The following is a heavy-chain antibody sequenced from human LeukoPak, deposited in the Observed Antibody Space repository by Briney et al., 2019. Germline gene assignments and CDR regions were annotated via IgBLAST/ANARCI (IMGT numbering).Heavy chain of an antibody. D-gene: IGHD5-24*01. Sequence: ASVKVSCKASGYTFTSYYMHWVRQAPGQGLEWMGIINPSGRSTTYAQKFQGRVTMTRDMSTSTVYMELSSLRSEDTAVYYCARDRGWLQYVDYWGQGTLVTVSS. CDR3: ARDRGWLQYVDY. CDR1: GYTFTSYY. J-gene: IGHJ4*02. CDR2: INPSGRST. V-gene: IGHV1-46*01.